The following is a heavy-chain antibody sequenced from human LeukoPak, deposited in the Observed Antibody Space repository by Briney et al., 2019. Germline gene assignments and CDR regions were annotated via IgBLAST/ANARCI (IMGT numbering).Heavy chain of an antibody. J-gene: IGHJ4*02. D-gene: IGHD3-10*01. Sequence: SVKVSCKASGGTFCSYAISWVRQAPGQGLEWMGGIIPIFGTANYAQKFQGRVTITADESTSTAYMELSSLRSEDTAVYYCARDWVVRGVIVYWGQGTLVTVSS. V-gene: IGHV1-69*13. CDR3: ARDWVVRGVIVY. CDR2: IIPIFGTA. CDR1: GGTFCSYA.